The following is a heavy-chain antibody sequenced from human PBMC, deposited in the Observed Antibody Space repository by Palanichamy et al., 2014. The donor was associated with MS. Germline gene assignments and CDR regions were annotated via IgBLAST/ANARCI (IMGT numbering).Heavy chain of an antibody. CDR2: ISYDGRNE. CDR1: GFTFTSYS. D-gene: IGHD2-15*01. J-gene: IGHJ6*02. V-gene: IGHV3-30-3*01. CDR3: ARDCTGGSCSYALNV. Sequence: QVHLVESGGGVVQPGRSLRLSCAASGFTFTSYSMHWVRQAPGKGLEWVSLISYDGRNEYYTGSVKGRFTISRDISKNILYLLTNSLRPDDTAVYYCARDCTGGSCSYALNVWGRGTTVTVSS.